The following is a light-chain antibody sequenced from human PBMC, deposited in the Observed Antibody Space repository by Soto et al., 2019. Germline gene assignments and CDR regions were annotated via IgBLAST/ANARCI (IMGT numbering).Light chain of an antibody. CDR3: ATLDRSLSAQV. J-gene: IGLJ2*01. CDR1: SSNIGSNY. Sequence: QAVLTQPPSVSAAPGQNVTISCSGSSSNIGSNYVSWYEQFPGKAPKLLLHDDDKRPSGIPERFSGSKSGTSATLAITGLQTGDEADYYCATLDRSLSAQVFGGGTKVTVL. CDR2: DDD. V-gene: IGLV1-51*01.